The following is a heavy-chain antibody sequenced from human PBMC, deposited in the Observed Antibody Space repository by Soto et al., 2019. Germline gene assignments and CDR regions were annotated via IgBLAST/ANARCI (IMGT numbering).Heavy chain of an antibody. CDR1: GGSVSSGSYY. V-gene: IGHV4-61*01. D-gene: IGHD6-19*01. CDR2: IYYSGST. J-gene: IGHJ6*02. CDR3: ARDLLNNGYSSGGSPSEYYGMDV. Sequence: SQTLSHTCTFSGGSVSSGSYYWSWIRQPPGKGLEWIGYIYYSGSTSYNPSLKSRVTISVDTSKNQFSLKLSSVTAADTAVYYCARDLLNNGYSSGGSPSEYYGMDVCGQGTKVTVS.